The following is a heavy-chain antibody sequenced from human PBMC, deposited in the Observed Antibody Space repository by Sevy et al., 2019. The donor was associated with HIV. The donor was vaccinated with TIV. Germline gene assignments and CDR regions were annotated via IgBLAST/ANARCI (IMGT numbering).Heavy chain of an antibody. CDR3: SRQGYCSGGSCHDAFDI. V-gene: IGHV1-69*13. D-gene: IGHD2-15*01. J-gene: IGHJ3*02. Sequence: ASVKVSCKASGGTFSSYAISWVRQAPGQGLEWMGGIIPIFGTANYAQKFQGRVTITADESTSTAYMELSSLRSEDTAAYYCSRQGYCSGGSCHDAFDIWGQGTMVTVSS. CDR1: GGTFSSYA. CDR2: IIPIFGTA.